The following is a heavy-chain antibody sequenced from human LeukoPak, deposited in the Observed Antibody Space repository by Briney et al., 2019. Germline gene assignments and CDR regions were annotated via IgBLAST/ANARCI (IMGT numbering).Heavy chain of an antibody. CDR1: GDSVSSNSAA. Sequence: SQTLSLTCAISGDSVSSNSAAWNWIRQSPSRGLEWLGRTYYRSKWSNNYAVSVKGRITINLDTSKNQFSLQLNSVTPDDTAMYYCSRGSNDYRDYSFDYWGQGTLVTVSS. CDR3: SRGSNDYRDYSFDY. CDR2: TYYRSKWSN. J-gene: IGHJ4*02. D-gene: IGHD4-17*01. V-gene: IGHV6-1*01.